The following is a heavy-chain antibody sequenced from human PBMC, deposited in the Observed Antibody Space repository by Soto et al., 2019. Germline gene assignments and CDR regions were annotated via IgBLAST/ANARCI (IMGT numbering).Heavy chain of an antibody. J-gene: IGHJ6*03. D-gene: IGHD3-3*01. Sequence: GGSLRLSCAASGFTFSSYGMHWVRQAPGKGLEWVAVISYDGSNKYYADSVKGRFTISRDNSKNTLYLQMNSLRAEDTAVYYCAKGPPILQVLEWLLSGDYYMDVWGKGTTVTVSS. V-gene: IGHV3-30*18. CDR1: GFTFSSYG. CDR3: AKGPPILQVLEWLLSGDYYMDV. CDR2: ISYDGSNK.